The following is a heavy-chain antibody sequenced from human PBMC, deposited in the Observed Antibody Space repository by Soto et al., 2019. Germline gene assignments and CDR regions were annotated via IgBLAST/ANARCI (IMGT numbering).Heavy chain of an antibody. D-gene: IGHD4-17*01. Sequence: QLQLQESGPGLVKPSETLSLTCTVSGGSISSSSYYWGWIRQPPGKGLEWIGSIYYSGSTYYNPSLKSRVTISVDTSKNQFSLKLSSVTAADTAVYYCARQGLYVWMTTVTLFDYWGQGTLVTVSS. J-gene: IGHJ4*02. CDR3: ARQGLYVWMTTVTLFDY. CDR2: IYYSGST. V-gene: IGHV4-39*01. CDR1: GGSISSSSYY.